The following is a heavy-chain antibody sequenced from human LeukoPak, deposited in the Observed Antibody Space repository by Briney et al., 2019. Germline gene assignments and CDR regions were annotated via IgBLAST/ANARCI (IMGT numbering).Heavy chain of an antibody. CDR3: ARVSHGGSYGY. D-gene: IGHD1-26*01. CDR2: IKQDGSEK. J-gene: IGHJ4*02. V-gene: IGHV3-7*01. CDR1: GFTFSSYW. Sequence: GGSLRLSCAASGFTFSSYWMSWVRQAPGKGLEWVANIKQDGSEKCYVDSVKGRFTISRDNAKNSLYLQMNSLRAEDTAVYYCARVSHGGSYGYWGQGTLVTVSS.